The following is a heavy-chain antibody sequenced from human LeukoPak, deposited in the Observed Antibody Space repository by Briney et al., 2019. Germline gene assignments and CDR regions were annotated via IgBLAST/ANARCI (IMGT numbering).Heavy chain of an antibody. CDR2: IYPGDYET. D-gene: IGHD2-21*02. J-gene: IGHJ4*02. CDR3: AIPPGYCGNDCSFDH. V-gene: IGHV5-51*01. Sequence: GESLKISCEGSGYSYSNYWIGWVRQMPGKGLEWMGIIYPGDYETRYSPSFQGLVTISVDKSISTAYLQWSSLKASDTAMYYCAIPPGYCGNDCSFDHWGQGTLVTVSS. CDR1: GYSYSNYW.